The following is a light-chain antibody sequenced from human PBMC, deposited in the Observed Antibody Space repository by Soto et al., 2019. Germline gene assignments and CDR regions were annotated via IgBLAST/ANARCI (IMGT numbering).Light chain of an antibody. CDR1: QTISSW. Sequence: LQIPPPPSTLPGSFGDRVTISLRARQTISSWLAWYQQKPGKAPKLLIYKASTLKSGVPSRFSGSGSGTEFTLTISSLQPDDFATYYCQHYNSYSEAFGQGTIVDVK. J-gene: IGKJ1*01. V-gene: IGKV1-5*03. CDR2: KAS. CDR3: QHYNSYSEA.